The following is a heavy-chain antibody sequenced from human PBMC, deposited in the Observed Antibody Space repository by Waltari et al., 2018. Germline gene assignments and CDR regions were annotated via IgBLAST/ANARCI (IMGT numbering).Heavy chain of an antibody. CDR2: ISFDGNNK. J-gene: IGHJ6*03. Sequence: QEQLVESGGGVVQPGRSLRLSCAASGFSFSSYGMFWFSQTPGKGLEWVAVISFDGNNKYHIESLKGRFSISRDNSKNTLFLQMNSLRPEDTAVYYCAKDRYRSSWTPSYMDVWGKGTTVTVSS. D-gene: IGHD2-2*01. CDR3: AKDRYRSSWTPSYMDV. V-gene: IGHV3-30*18. CDR1: GFSFSSYG.